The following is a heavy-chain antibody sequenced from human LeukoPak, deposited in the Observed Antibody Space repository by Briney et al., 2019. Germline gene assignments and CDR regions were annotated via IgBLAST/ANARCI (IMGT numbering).Heavy chain of an antibody. CDR3: TTDPQLLWFGDNWFDP. Sequence: GGSLRLSCAASGITFSNAWMNWVRPAPGKGLEWVGLIKSKTDGVTTDYAAPVKGRFTISRDDSKNTLHLQMNSLKTEDTAVYYCTTDPQLLWFGDNWFDPWGQGTLVTVSS. D-gene: IGHD3-10*01. CDR1: GITFSNAW. CDR2: IKSKTDGVTT. J-gene: IGHJ5*02. V-gene: IGHV3-15*01.